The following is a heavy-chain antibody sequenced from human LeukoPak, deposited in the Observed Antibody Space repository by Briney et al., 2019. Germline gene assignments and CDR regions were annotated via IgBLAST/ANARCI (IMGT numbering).Heavy chain of an antibody. CDR1: GGSISSYY. V-gene: IGHV4-59*01. Sequence: ETLSLTCTVSGGSISSYYWSWIRQPPGKGLEWIGQIYYSGSTNYNPSLKSRVTISVDTSKNQFSLNLSSVTAADTAVYYCAGGSYHTYDYWCQRTQVTVSS. CDR3: AGGSYHTYDY. J-gene: IGHJ4*02. D-gene: IGHD1-26*01. CDR2: IYYSGST.